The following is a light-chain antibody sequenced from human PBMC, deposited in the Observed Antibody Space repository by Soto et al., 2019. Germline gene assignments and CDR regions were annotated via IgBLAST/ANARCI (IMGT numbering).Light chain of an antibody. Sequence: TQSPSTLSLSPGERVTLSCRASQSVSSNLAWYQQKPGQAPRLLIYGASTRATDIPVRFSGSGSGTEFTLTISSLQSEDFAVYYCQQYNDWPRTFGQGTKVDIK. J-gene: IGKJ1*01. V-gene: IGKV3-15*01. CDR1: QSVSSN. CDR2: GAS. CDR3: QQYNDWPRT.